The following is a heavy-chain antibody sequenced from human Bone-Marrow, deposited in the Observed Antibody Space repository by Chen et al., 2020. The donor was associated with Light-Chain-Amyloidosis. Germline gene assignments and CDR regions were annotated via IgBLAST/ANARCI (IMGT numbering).Heavy chain of an antibody. CDR3: ASDGGLVVVEAAV. CDR1: GFSFSNAW. Sequence: EVRLVESGGGVVKPGGSLRLSCEGSGFSFSNAWVTWVRQAPGKGLEWLGRIKSESDGGTTAFAASVQGRFGISRDQTRNTVYLQMSSLKSDDTAIYYCASDGGLVVVEAAVWGQGTQVTVSS. CDR2: IKSESDGGTT. V-gene: IGHV3-15*01. D-gene: IGHD2-21*01. J-gene: IGHJ4*02.